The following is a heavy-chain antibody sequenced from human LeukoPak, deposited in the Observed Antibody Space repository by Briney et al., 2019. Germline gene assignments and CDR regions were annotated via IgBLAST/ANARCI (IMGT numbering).Heavy chain of an antibody. D-gene: IGHD2-2*01. Sequence: PGGSLRLSCAASGFTFSSYSTNWVRQAPGKGLEWVSYISSSSRSIYYADSVKGRFTISRDTAKNSLCLQMNSLRDEDMAVYYCARAEDEAYHPGDYWGQGTLVTVSS. V-gene: IGHV3-48*02. J-gene: IGHJ4*02. CDR3: ARAEDEAYHPGDY. CDR2: ISSSSRSI. CDR1: GFTFSSYS.